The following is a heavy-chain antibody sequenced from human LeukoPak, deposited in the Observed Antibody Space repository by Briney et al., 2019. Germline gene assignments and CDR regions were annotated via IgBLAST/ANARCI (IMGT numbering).Heavy chain of an antibody. CDR2: IYHSGST. J-gene: IGHJ4*02. V-gene: IGHV4-38-2*02. D-gene: IGHD3-10*01. Sequence: PSETLSLTCTVSGYSISSGYYWGWIRQPPGKGLEWIGSIYHSGSTYYNPSLKSRVTISVDTSKNQFSLKLSSVTAADTAVYYCATGPHYGPEGYWGQGTLVTVSS. CDR1: GYSISSGYY. CDR3: ATGPHYGPEGY.